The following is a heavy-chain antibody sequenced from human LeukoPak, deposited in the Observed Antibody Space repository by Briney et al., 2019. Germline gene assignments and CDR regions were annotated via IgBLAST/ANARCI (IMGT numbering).Heavy chain of an antibody. D-gene: IGHD3-10*01. V-gene: IGHV4-34*01. Sequence: PSETLSLTCAVYGGSFSGYHWSWIRQPPGKGLEWIGEINHSGSTNYNPSLKSRVTISVDTSKNQFSLKLSSVTAADTAVYYCARGLLWFGKNDAFDIWGQGTMVTVSS. CDR3: ARGLLWFGKNDAFDI. CDR2: INHSGST. CDR1: GGSFSGYH. J-gene: IGHJ3*02.